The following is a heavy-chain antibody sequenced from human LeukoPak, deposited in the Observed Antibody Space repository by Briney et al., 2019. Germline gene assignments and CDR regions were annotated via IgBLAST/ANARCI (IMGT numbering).Heavy chain of an antibody. J-gene: IGHJ6*03. CDR2: INHSGST. CDR1: GGSFSGYY. D-gene: IGHD3-22*01. Sequence: PSETLSLTCAVYGGSFSGYYWSWIRQPPGKGLEWIGEINHSGSTNYNPSLKSRVTISVDTSKNQFSLKLSSVTAADTAVYYCARGTNYYYDSSGYGPGYYYYYMDVWGKGTTVTVSS. CDR3: ARGTNYYYDSSGYGPGYYYYYMDV. V-gene: IGHV4-34*01.